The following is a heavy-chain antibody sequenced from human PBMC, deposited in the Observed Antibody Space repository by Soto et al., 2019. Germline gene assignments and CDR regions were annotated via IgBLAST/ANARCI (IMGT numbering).Heavy chain of an antibody. CDR3: ARDLLRLTGTLLYYYYYYGMDV. V-gene: IGHV3-30-3*01. D-gene: IGHD1-20*01. Sequence: PGGSLRLSCAASGFTFSSYAMHWVRQAPGKGLEWVAVISYDGSNEYYADSVKGRFTISRDNSKNTLYLQMNSLRAEDTAVYYCARDLLRLTGTLLYYYYYYGMDVWGQGTTVTVSS. CDR2: ISYDGSNE. J-gene: IGHJ6*02. CDR1: GFTFSSYA.